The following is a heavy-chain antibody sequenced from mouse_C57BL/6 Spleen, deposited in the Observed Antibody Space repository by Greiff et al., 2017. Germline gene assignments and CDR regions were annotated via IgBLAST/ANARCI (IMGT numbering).Heavy chain of an antibody. CDR1: GYTFTDYY. Sequence: VQLQQSGPELVKPGASVKISCKASGYTFTDYYMNWVKQSHGKSLEWIGDINPNNGGTSYNQKFKGKATLTVDKSSSTAYMELRSLTSEDSAVYYCATRDGYYWYFDVWGTGTTVTVSS. CDR2: INPNNGGT. D-gene: IGHD2-3*01. V-gene: IGHV1-26*01. J-gene: IGHJ1*03. CDR3: ATRDGYYWYFDV.